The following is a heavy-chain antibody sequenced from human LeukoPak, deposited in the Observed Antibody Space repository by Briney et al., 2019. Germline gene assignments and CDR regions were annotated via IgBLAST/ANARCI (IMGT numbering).Heavy chain of an antibody. CDR2: IYHSGST. CDR3: ARVVGATEGYFDY. Sequence: PSETLSLTCTVSGYSISSGYYWGWVRQPPGKGLEWIGSIYHSGSTYYNPSLKSRVTISVDTSKNQFSLKLSSVTAADTAVYYCARVVGATEGYFDYWGQGTLVTVSS. D-gene: IGHD1-26*01. CDR1: GYSISSGYY. J-gene: IGHJ4*02. V-gene: IGHV4-38-2*02.